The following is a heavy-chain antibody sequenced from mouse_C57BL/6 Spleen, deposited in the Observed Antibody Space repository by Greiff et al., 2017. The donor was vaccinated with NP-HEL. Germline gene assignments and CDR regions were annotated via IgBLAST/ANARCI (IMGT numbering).Heavy chain of an antibody. Sequence: QVQLQQPGAELVKPGASVKISCKASGYAFSSYWMNWVKQRPGKGLEWIGQIYPGDGDTNYNGKFKGKATLTADKSSSTAYMQLSSLTSEDSAVYFCARDYWEYCFDDWGKGTTLTVSS. D-gene: IGHD4-1*01. J-gene: IGHJ2*01. CDR1: GYAFSSYW. V-gene: IGHV1-80*01. CDR3: ARDYWEYCFDD. CDR2: IYPGDGDT.